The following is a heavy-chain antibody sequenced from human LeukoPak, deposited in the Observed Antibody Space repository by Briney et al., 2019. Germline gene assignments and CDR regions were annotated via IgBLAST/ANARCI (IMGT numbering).Heavy chain of an antibody. V-gene: IGHV4-30-4*07. CDR1: GVSIRSGTYS. CDR2: IFYSGTT. D-gene: IGHD6-13*01. J-gene: IGHJ4*02. Sequence: SQTLSLTCTVSGVSIRSGTYSWSWIRQPLGKGLEWIGYIFYSGTTSHNPSLKSRVSMSIDASKNQFSLKMTSVTAADTAVYYCARHLIAAAEYFDYWGQGTLVTVSS. CDR3: ARHLIAAAEYFDY.